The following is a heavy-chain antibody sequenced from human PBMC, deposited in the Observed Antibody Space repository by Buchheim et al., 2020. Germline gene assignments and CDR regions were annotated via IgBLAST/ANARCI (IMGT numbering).Heavy chain of an antibody. CDR2: IRSKANSHAT. D-gene: IGHD4-23*01. CDR1: GFTFSGSA. J-gene: IGHJ4*01. CDR3: TRRMMTTVVDY. Sequence: EVQVVESGGGLVQPGGSLTLSCVGSGFTFSGSAIHWVRQAPGKGLAWVGRIRSKANSHATAYAASVKGRFTISRDDSENTAYLQMNSLKVEDTAVYYCTRRMMTTVVDYWGQGTL. V-gene: IGHV3-73*02.